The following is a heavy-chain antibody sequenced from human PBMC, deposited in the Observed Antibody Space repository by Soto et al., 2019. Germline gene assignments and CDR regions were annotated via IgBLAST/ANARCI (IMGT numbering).Heavy chain of an antibody. D-gene: IGHD5-18*01. CDR1: GYSFTNYW. V-gene: IGHV5-51*01. Sequence: GESLKISCRGSGYSFTNYWIGWVRQMPGKGLEWMGIIYPGDSDTRYSPSFQGQVSMSADKSISTAYLQWSSLKASDTAMYYCPRVDRDTSMVSFSYWGQGTPVTVSS. CDR3: PRVDRDTSMVSFSY. J-gene: IGHJ4*02. CDR2: IYPGDSDT.